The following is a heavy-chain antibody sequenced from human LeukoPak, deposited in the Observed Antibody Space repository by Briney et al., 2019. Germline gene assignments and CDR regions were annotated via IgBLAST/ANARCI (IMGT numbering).Heavy chain of an antibody. D-gene: IGHD5-24*01. CDR1: GYTFTSYD. Sequence: ASVKVSCKASGYTFTSYDINWVRQATGQGLEWMGWMNPNSGNTSYAQKFQGRVTMTRDMSTSTVYMELSSLRSEDTAVYYCARVEMATITPDYWGQGTLVTVSS. J-gene: IGHJ4*02. CDR2: MNPNSGNT. V-gene: IGHV1-8*02. CDR3: ARVEMATITPDY.